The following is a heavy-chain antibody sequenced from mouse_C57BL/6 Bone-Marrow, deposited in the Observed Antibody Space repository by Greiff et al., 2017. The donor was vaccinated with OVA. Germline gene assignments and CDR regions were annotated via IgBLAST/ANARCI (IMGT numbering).Heavy chain of an antibody. CDR1: GYSFTGYY. CDR3: AKGSRNYFDY. V-gene: IGHV1-42*01. CDR2: INPSTGGT. J-gene: IGHJ2*01. Sequence: EVQLVESGPELVKPEASVKISCKASGYSFTGYYMNWVKQSPEKSLEWIGEINPSTGGTTYNQKFKAKATLTVDKSSSTAYMQLKSLTSEDSAVYYCAKGSRNYFDYWGQGTTLTVSS.